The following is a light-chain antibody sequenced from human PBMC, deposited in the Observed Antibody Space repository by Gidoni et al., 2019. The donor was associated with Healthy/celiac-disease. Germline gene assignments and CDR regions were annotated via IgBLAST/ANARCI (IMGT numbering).Light chain of an antibody. CDR1: QSVSSSY. Sequence: ELLLTQSPGTLSLSPGERATLSCRASQSVSSSYLAWYQQKPGQAPRLLIYGASSRATGIPDRFSGSGSGTDFTLTISRLEPEDFAVYYCQQYGSSPTFGPGTKVDIK. CDR2: GAS. V-gene: IGKV3-20*01. J-gene: IGKJ3*01. CDR3: QQYGSSPT.